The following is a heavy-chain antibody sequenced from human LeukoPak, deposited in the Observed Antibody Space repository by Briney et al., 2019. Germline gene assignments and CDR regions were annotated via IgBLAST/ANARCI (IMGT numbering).Heavy chain of an antibody. V-gene: IGHV3-48*03. D-gene: IGHD2-21*02. CDR3: ARDLASCGGDCHVDY. CDR2: ISGTGDPM. Sequence: PGGSLRLSCADSRFNFSSYDMNWVRQAPGKGLEWVSHISGTGDPMYYADSVKGRFTISRDNAKNSLFLQMNSLRDEDTAVYYCARDLASCGGDCHVDYWGQGTLVTVSS. J-gene: IGHJ4*02. CDR1: RFNFSSYD.